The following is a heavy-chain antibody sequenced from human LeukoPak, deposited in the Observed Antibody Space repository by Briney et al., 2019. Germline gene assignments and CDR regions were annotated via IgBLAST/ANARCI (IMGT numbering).Heavy chain of an antibody. V-gene: IGHV1-24*01. J-gene: IGHJ5*02. CDR1: GYTLPELS. CDR3: AVLAAGRFDP. CDR2: FDPEGGDT. Sequence: GASVKVSCKVSGYTLPELSMHWVRQAPGKGLEWMGGFDPEGGDTIYAQKFQGRVTMTGDTSTDTAYMELSSLRSEDTAVYYCAVLAAGRFDPWGQGTLVTVSS. D-gene: IGHD4/OR15-4a*01.